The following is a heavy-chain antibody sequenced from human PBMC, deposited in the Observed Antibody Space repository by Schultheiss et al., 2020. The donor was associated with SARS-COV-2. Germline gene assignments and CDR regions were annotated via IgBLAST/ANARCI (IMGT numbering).Heavy chain of an antibody. Sequence: GESLKISCAASGFTFSSYDMHWVRQATGKGLEWVSAIGTAGDTYYPGSVKGRFTISRENDKNSLYLQMNSLRAEDTAVYYCARGQLAHLGYYYYMDVWGKGTTVTVSS. V-gene: IGHV3-13*01. CDR2: IGTAGDT. D-gene: IGHD6-6*01. CDR1: GFTFSSYD. J-gene: IGHJ6*03. CDR3: ARGQLAHLGYYYYMDV.